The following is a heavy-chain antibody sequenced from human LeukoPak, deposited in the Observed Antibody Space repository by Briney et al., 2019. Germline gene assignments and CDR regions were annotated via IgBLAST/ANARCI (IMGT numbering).Heavy chain of an antibody. CDR3: ARDAYRYENDGFFDN. J-gene: IGHJ4*02. V-gene: IGHV3-53*01. Sequence: GGSLRLSCAASGFTVSSDYMAWVRQAPGKGLDWVSIIYSGGNTYYADSVKGRFTIFRDNSKNILYLQMNNLRAEDTAVYYCARDAYRYENDGFFDNWGQGTLVTVSS. CDR1: GFTVSSDY. CDR2: IYSGGNT. D-gene: IGHD3-10*01.